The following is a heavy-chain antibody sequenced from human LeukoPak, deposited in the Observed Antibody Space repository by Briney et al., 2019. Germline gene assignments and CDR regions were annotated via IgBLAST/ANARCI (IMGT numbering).Heavy chain of an antibody. J-gene: IGHJ4*02. V-gene: IGHV3-74*01. CDR1: GFTFSSYW. Sequence: SGGSLRLSCAASGFTFSSYWMHWVRQAPGKGLVWVSRINSDASSTSYADSVKGRFSIARDNAKNTLYLQMSGLRAGDTAVYYCARGLYSSGWYVPELDYWGQGTLVAVSS. D-gene: IGHD6-19*01. CDR3: ARGLYSSGWYVPELDY. CDR2: INSDASST.